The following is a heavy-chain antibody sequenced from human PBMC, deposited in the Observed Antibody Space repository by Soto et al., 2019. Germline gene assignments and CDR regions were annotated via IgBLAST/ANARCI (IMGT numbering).Heavy chain of an antibody. CDR1: GVSISNYY. CDR3: ARAPGYYYMDV. CDR2: NHYSGGT. J-gene: IGHJ6*03. Sequence: SDTLCLTCAVSGVSISNYYWSWMRQSPGRGLEWIGYNHYSGGTNYNPSLKSRVTISVDTSKNQFLLKLTSVTAADTAVYYCARAPGYYYMDVWGKGTTVTVSS. V-gene: IGHV4-59*01.